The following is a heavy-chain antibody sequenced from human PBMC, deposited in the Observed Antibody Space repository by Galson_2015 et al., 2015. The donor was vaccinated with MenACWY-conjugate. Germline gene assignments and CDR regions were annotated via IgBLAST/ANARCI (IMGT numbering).Heavy chain of an antibody. J-gene: IGHJ4*02. CDR3: ARVGQERRTLLPNFDG. V-gene: IGHV3-30*01. CDR2: ISYDGKDK. Sequence: SLRLSCAASGFNFNMYSLHWIRQAPGKGLEWVAVISYDGKDKFYGDSGKGRFIILRDNSKNTVYLQMNSLRGEDTGVYFCARVGQERRTLLPNFDGWGQGTRVTVSS. CDR1: GFNFNMYS. D-gene: IGHD3-22*01.